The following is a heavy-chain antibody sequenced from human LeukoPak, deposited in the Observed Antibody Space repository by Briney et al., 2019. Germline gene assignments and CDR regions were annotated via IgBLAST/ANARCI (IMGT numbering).Heavy chain of an antibody. CDR1: GFTFSSYW. Sequence: GGSLRLSCAASGFTFSSYWMTWVRQAPGKGLEWVSYISSSGSTIYYADSVKGRFTISRDNAKNSLYLQMNSLRAEDTAVYYCARDASRLYYYYYMDVWGKGTTVTVSS. CDR3: ARDASRLYYYYYMDV. CDR2: ISSSGSTI. J-gene: IGHJ6*03. V-gene: IGHV3-48*04. D-gene: IGHD2-2*01.